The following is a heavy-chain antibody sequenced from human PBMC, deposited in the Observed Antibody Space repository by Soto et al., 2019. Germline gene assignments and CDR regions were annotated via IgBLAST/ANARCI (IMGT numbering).Heavy chain of an antibody. CDR3: ARPLCSSTRCGPYFFDS. CDR2: MNPDNGKT. D-gene: IGHD2-2*01. V-gene: IGHV1-8*01. CDR1: GYTFTSND. Sequence: QVQLVQSGAEVKKPGASVKVSCKASGYTFTSNDINWVRQAPGQGPEWMGWMNPDNGKTGFAQKFQRRITMTRNTSISTAYMELSSLRSDDTAVYFCARPLCSSTRCGPYFFDSWGQGSLVTVSS. J-gene: IGHJ4*02.